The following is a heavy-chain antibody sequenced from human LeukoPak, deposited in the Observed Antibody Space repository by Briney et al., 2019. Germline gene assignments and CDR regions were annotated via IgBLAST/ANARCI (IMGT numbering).Heavy chain of an antibody. V-gene: IGHV1-69*13. D-gene: IGHD3-10*01. J-gene: IGHJ6*03. CDR3: ARGLLWFGARYYYYMHV. Sequence: SVKVSCKASGGTFSSYAISWVRQAPGQGLEWTGRIIPIFGTANYAQKFQGRVTITPDESTSTAYMELSSLRSEDTAVYYCARGLLWFGARYYYYMHVWGKGTTVTVSS. CDR2: IIPIFGTA. CDR1: GGTFSSYA.